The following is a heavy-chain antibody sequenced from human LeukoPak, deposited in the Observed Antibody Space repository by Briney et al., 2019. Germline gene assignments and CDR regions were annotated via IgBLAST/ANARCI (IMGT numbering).Heavy chain of an antibody. CDR2: ISGSGGST. CDR3: AKVGVIAYCGGDCYPDAFDI. CDR1: GFTFSSYA. Sequence: GGSLRLSCAASGFTFSSYAMSWVRQAPGKGLEWVSAISGSGGSTYYADSVKGRFTISRDNSKNTLYLQMNSLRAEDTVVYYCAKVGVIAYCGGDCYPDAFDIWGQGTMVTVSS. V-gene: IGHV3-23*01. J-gene: IGHJ3*02. D-gene: IGHD2-21*02.